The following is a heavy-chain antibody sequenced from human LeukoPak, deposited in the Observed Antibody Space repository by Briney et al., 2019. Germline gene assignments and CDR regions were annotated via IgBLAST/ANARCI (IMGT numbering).Heavy chain of an antibody. CDR3: AREYGTGGLDY. Sequence: ASVKVSCKASGNTFTTAQMHWVRQAPGQGLEWMGIINPSGGSTSYAQKFQGRITVTRDTSTGTVYMELSSLRSEDTALYYCAREYGTGGLDYWGQGTLVTVSS. CDR1: GNTFTTAQ. J-gene: IGHJ4*02. D-gene: IGHD2-8*02. CDR2: INPSGGST. V-gene: IGHV1-46*01.